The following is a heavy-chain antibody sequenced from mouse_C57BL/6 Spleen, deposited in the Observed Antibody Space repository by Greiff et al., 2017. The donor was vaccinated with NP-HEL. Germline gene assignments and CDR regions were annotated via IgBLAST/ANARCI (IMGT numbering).Heavy chain of an antibody. Sequence: EVMLVESGGGLVKPGGSLKLSCAASGFTFSSYAMSWVRQTPEKRLEWVATISDGGSYTYYPDNVKGRFTLSRDNAKNNLYLQMSHLKSEDTAMYYCARERGYGSSYYFDYWGQGTTLTVSS. CDR2: ISDGGSYT. D-gene: IGHD1-1*01. J-gene: IGHJ2*01. CDR1: GFTFSSYA. CDR3: ARERGYGSSYYFDY. V-gene: IGHV5-4*01.